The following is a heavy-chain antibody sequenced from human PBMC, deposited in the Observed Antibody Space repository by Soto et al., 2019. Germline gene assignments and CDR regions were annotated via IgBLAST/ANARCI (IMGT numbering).Heavy chain of an antibody. D-gene: IGHD6-13*01. J-gene: IGHJ6*02. Sequence: QVQLQESGPGLVKPSETLSLNCTVSGGSIGSYYWNWIRQPPGKGLEWIGYIYYSGSTNYNPSLKSRVTISVDTSNNQFSLKLSSVTAADTAVYYCAREGYSSSWYYYYAMDGWGQVTTVTVSS. CDR2: IYYSGST. CDR1: GGSIGSYY. CDR3: AREGYSSSWYYYYAMDG. V-gene: IGHV4-59*01.